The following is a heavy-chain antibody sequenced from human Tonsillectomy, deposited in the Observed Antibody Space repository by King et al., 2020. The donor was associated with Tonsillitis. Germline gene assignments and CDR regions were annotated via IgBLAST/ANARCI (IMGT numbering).Heavy chain of an antibody. D-gene: IGHD3-22*01. V-gene: IGHV1-2*04. CDR3: ARDLRGYYDSSGYYPDAFDI. CDR2: INPNSVGT. J-gene: IGHJ3*02. Sequence: VQLVESGAEVKKPGASVKVSCKASGYTFTGYYMHWVRQAPGQGLEWMGWINPNSVGTNYAQKFQGWVTMTRDTSISTAYMELSRLRSDDTAVYYCARDLRGYYDSSGYYPDAFDIWGQGTMVTVSS. CDR1: GYTFTGYY.